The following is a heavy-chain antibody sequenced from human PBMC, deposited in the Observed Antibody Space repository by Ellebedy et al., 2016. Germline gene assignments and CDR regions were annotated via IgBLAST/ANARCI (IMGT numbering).Heavy chain of an antibody. D-gene: IGHD2-2*01. CDR2: IKQDGSEK. J-gene: IGHJ6*02. CDR3: ARASQDIVVVPAAPSMDV. V-gene: IGHV3-7*03. CDR1: GFTFNSYW. Sequence: GESLKISCAASGFTFNSYWMSWVRQAPGKGLEWVANIKQDGSEKYYVDSVKGRFTISRDNAKNSLYLQMNSLRAEDTAVYYCARASQDIVVVPAAPSMDVWGQGTTVTVSS.